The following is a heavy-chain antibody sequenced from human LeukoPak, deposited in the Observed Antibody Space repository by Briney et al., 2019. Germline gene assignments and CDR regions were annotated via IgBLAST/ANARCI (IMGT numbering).Heavy chain of an antibody. V-gene: IGHV4-34*01. CDR2: INHIGST. J-gene: IGHJ4*02. D-gene: IGHD1-26*01. CDR3: ARGLSGSYYGDYFDF. CDR1: GGSFSGYY. Sequence: PSETLSLTCAVYGGSFSGYYWSWIRQPPGKGLEWIGEINHIGSTNYNASLKSRVIISVDMSKNQFSLTSTSVTAADTAVYYCARGLSGSYYGDYFDFWGQGTLVTVSS.